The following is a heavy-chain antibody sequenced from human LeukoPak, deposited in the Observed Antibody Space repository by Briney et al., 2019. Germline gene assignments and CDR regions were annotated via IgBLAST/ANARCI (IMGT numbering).Heavy chain of an antibody. CDR3: ARVRSLMITFGGVIDKTYYFDY. J-gene: IGHJ4*02. CDR2: ISSSSSYI. D-gene: IGHD3-16*02. CDR1: GFTFSSYS. V-gene: IGHV3-21*04. Sequence: GGSLRLSCAASGFTFSSYSMNWVRQAPGKGLEWVSLISSSSSYIYYADSVKGRFTISRDNAKNSLYLQMNSLRAEDTALYHCARVRSLMITFGGVIDKTYYFDYWGQGTLVTVSS.